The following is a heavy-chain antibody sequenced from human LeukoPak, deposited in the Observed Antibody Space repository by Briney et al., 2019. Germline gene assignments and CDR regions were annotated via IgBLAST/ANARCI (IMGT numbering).Heavy chain of an antibody. V-gene: IGHV3-30*18. CDR2: ISYDGNNK. D-gene: IGHD6-19*01. Sequence: GRSLRLSCAASGFTFSSYGMHWVRQAPGKGLEWVAVISYDGNNKYYADSVKGRFTISRDNSKNTLYLQMDNLRAEGTAVYYCAKYQRQWLPKGGFDYWGQGTLVTVSS. CDR3: AKYQRQWLPKGGFDY. CDR1: GFTFSSYG. J-gene: IGHJ4*02.